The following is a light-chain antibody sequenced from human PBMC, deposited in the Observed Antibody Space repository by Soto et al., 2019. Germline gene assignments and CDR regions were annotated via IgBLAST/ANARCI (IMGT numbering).Light chain of an antibody. Sequence: QSVLTQPASVSGSPGQSITVSCTGTSSDVGTYNLVSWYQQHPGKAPKLMIYEGDKRPSGVSNRFTGSKSGNTASLTISGLQAEDEADYYCRSYAPGSTLVFGGGTKLTVL. CDR2: EGD. CDR1: SSDVGTYNL. J-gene: IGLJ2*01. CDR3: RSYAPGSTLV. V-gene: IGLV2-23*01.